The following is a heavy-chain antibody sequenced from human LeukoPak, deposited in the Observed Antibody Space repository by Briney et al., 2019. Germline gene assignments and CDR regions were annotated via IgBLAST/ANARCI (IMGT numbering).Heavy chain of an antibody. CDR1: GVSFNDYY. CDR3: TRMTAGHDY. Sequence: SETLSLTCAVSGVSFNDYYWSWVRQTPGKGLEWIGEINHSGYTNDSPSLKSRVTLSIDTSRKQFSLNLRSVTVADTGIYYCTRMTAGHDYWGRGTLVTVSS. V-gene: IGHV4-34*01. J-gene: IGHJ4*02. CDR2: INHSGYT. D-gene: IGHD2-21*02.